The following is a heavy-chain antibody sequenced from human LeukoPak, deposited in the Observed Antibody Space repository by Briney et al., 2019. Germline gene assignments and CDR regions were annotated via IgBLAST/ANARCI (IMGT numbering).Heavy chain of an antibody. CDR1: GFTFSSYA. Sequence: GGSLRLSCAASGFTFSSYAMSWVRQAPGRGLEWVSSISSSSSYIYYADSVKGRFTISRDNAKNSLYLQMNSLRAEDTAVYYCARAANRAQDALDIWGQGTMVTVSS. D-gene: IGHD3-10*01. CDR3: ARAANRAQDALDI. CDR2: ISSSSSYI. J-gene: IGHJ3*02. V-gene: IGHV3-21*01.